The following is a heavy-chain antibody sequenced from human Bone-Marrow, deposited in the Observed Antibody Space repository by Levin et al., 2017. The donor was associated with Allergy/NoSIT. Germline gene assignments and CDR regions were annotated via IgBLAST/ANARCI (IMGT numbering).Heavy chain of an antibody. Sequence: LSLTCAASEFTFSHYYMNWIRQAPGKGLEWVSYISSSGSYTNYADSVKGRFTISRDNAKNSLFLQMDSLRAEDTAVDYCARGDGYFDYWGQGTLVTVSS. CDR3: ARGDGYFDY. V-gene: IGHV3-11*05. CDR1: EFTFSHYY. J-gene: IGHJ4*02. CDR2: ISSSGSYT.